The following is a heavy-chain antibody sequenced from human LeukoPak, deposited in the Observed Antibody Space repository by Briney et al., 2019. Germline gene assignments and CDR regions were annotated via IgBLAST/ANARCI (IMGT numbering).Heavy chain of an antibody. Sequence: TGGSLRLSCAAPGFSFSRNDMHWVRPPTEKRLEWVSRIGSAGDTYNAGSVKGRFTISRDNSKNTLYLQMNSLRAEDTAVYYCARVSRLVVRGDDPFALDYWGQGTLVTVSS. J-gene: IGHJ4*02. CDR2: IGSAGDT. CDR3: ARVSRLVVRGDDPFALDY. D-gene: IGHD3-10*01. CDR1: GFSFSRND. V-gene: IGHV3-13*01.